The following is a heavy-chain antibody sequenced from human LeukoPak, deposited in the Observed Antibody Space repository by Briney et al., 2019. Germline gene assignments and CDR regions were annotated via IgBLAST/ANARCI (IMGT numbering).Heavy chain of an antibody. CDR3: ARTLYYSDSSGYSP. J-gene: IGHJ5*02. V-gene: IGHV4-59*01. CDR1: GGSISSYY. D-gene: IGHD3-22*01. Sequence: SETLSLTCTVSGGSISSYYWSWFRQPPGKGLEWIGYIYYSGSTNYNPSLKSRVTISVDLSKNQFSLKLNSVTAADTAVYCCARTLYYSDSSGYSPWGQGTLVIVSS. CDR2: IYYSGST.